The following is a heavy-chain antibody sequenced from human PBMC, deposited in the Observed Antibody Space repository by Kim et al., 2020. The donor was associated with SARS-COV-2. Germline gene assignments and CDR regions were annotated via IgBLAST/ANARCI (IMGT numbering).Heavy chain of an antibody. V-gene: IGHV4-30-2*05. CDR3: ASYLTGDWYFDL. D-gene: IGHD7-27*01. Sequence: YYNPSLKSRVTISVDTSKNQFSLKLGSVTAADTAMYYCASYLTGDWYFDLWGRGTLVTVSS. J-gene: IGHJ2*01.